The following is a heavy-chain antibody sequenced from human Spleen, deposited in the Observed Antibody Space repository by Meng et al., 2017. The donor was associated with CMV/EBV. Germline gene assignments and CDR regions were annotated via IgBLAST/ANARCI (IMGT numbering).Heavy chain of an antibody. J-gene: IGHJ4*02. CDR1: GFSFDDYA. Sequence: GESLKISCASSGFSFDDYAMSWVRQVPGKGLEWVSGLNWNGGTRAYADSVKGRFSISRDNSKTSLYLQMNSLRAEDTAVYYCARALRGYADLGYWGQGTLVTVSS. CDR2: LNWNGGTR. CDR3: ARALRGYADLGY. D-gene: IGHD3-10*01. V-gene: IGHV3-20*04.